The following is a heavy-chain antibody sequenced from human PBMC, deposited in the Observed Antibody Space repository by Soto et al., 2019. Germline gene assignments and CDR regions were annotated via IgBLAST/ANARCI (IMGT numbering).Heavy chain of an antibody. CDR3: ARPLATTVTTHGMDV. Sequence: GGSLRLSCAASGFTFSSYAMSWVRQAPGKGLEWVSAITGGGGATYYADSVKGRFTISRDNSKNTLYLQMNSLRAEDTAVYYCARPLATTVTTHGMDVWGQGTTVTVSS. D-gene: IGHD4-17*01. V-gene: IGHV3-23*01. CDR2: ITGGGGAT. J-gene: IGHJ6*02. CDR1: GFTFSSYA.